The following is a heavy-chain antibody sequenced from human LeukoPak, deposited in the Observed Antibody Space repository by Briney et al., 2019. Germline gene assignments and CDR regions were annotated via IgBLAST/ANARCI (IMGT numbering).Heavy chain of an antibody. CDR3: ARGRYQAIVDY. V-gene: IGHV1-3*01. CDR2: INAGNGNT. J-gene: IGHJ4*02. CDR1: GYTFTSYA. Sequence: ASVKVSCKASGYTFTSYAIHWVRQAPGQRLEWMGWINAGNGNTKYSQKFQGRVTITRDTSASTAYMELSGLRSEDTAVYYCARGRYQAIVDYWGQGTLVTVSS. D-gene: IGHD2-2*01.